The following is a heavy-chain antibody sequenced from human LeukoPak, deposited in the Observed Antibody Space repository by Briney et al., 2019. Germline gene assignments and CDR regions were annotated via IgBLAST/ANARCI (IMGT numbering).Heavy chain of an antibody. CDR1: GGSISSYY. J-gene: IGHJ5*02. CDR2: IYYSGST. V-gene: IGHV4-59*12. Sequence: SETLSLTCTVSGGSISSYYWSWIRQPPGKGLEWIGYIYYSGSTNYNPSLKSRVTISVDTSKNQFSLKLSSVTAADTAVYYCARYNYDRSGDYKWFDPWGQGTLVTVSS. CDR3: ARYNYDRSGDYKWFDP. D-gene: IGHD3-22*01.